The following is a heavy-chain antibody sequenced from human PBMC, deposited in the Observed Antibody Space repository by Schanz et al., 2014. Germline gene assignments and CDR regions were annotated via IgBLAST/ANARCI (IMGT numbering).Heavy chain of an antibody. V-gene: IGHV3-72*01. D-gene: IGHD3-9*01. CDR1: GFGFSSYS. CDR2: VRKKEFSDDTE. Sequence: EVQLVESGGGLIQPGGSLRLSCAASGFGFSSYSMNWVRQAAGKGLEWVGRVRKKEFSDDTEEYAASVRGRFTISRDESKNVVNLQMNGLKTEDTAMYYCVREGSTTPVAGLRSFDWLGRFDYWGQGALVTVSS. J-gene: IGHJ4*02. CDR3: VREGSTTPVAGLRSFDWLGRFDY.